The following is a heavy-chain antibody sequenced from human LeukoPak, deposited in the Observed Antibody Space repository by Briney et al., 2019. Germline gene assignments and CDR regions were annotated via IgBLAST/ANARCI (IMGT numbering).Heavy chain of an antibody. CDR1: GFTFSDYY. Sequence: GGSLRLSCAASGFTFSDYYMTWVRQAPGKGLEWVSHIAHSGNGMWYADAVKGRFTISRDNAKNLLFLQMDSLRAEDTTVYYCARGHYEMGVWGQGTTVIVSS. J-gene: IGHJ6*02. V-gene: IGHV3-11*01. CDR3: ARGHYEMGV. CDR2: IAHSGNGM.